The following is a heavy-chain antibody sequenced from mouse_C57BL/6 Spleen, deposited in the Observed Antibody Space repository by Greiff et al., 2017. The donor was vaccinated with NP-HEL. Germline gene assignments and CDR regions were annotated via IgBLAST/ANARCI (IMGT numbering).Heavy chain of an antibody. CDR1: GFTFSSYA. CDR2: ISDGGSYT. Sequence: EVKLMESGGGLVKPGGSLKLSCAASGFTFSSYAMSWVRQTPEKRLEWVATISDGGSYTYYPDNVKGRFTISRDNAKNNLYLQMSHLKSEDTAMYYCARDPHYYGSSVYWYFDVWGTGTTVTVSS. J-gene: IGHJ1*03. CDR3: ARDPHYYGSSVYWYFDV. V-gene: IGHV5-4*01. D-gene: IGHD1-1*01.